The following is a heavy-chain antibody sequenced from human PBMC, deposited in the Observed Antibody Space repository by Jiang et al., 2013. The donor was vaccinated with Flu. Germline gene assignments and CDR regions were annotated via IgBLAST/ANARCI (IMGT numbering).Heavy chain of an antibody. D-gene: IGHD5-24*01. J-gene: IGHJ3*02. CDR2: IYPGDSDT. CDR3: ARSGVEMATGAFDI. V-gene: IGHV5-51*01. Sequence: SCTGSGYSFTTYWIGWVRQMPGKGLEWVGIIYPGDSDTRYSPSFEGQVSISVDKSVSTAYLQWSSLKASDTAMYYCARSGVEMATGAFDIWGQGTMVTVSS. CDR1: GYSFTTYW.